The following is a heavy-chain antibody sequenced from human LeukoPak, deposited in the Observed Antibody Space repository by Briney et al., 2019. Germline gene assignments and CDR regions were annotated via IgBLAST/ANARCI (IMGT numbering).Heavy chain of an antibody. V-gene: IGHV4-39*07. CDR1: GDSISSSSYY. CDR2: LYYSGST. J-gene: IGHJ5*02. D-gene: IGHD6-19*01. CDR3: ARDQGIAVAGTSSTPGVFGFDP. Sequence: SETLSLTCTVSGDSISSSSYYWGWIRQPPGKGLEWIGSLYYSGSTYYNPSLKSRVTISVDTSKNQFSLKLTSVTAADTAVYYCARDQGIAVAGTSSTPGVFGFDPWGQGTLVTVSS.